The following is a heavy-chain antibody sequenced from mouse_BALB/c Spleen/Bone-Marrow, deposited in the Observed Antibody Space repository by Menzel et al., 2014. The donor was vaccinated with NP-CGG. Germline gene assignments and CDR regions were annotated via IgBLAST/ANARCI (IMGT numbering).Heavy chain of an antibody. CDR1: GFTSTDYY. Sequence: EVKVEESGGGLVQPGGSLRLSCTTSGFTSTDYYMSWVRQPPGKALEWLAFIRNKAYGYITEYSASVRGRFTISRDNSQSILYLQMNTLRAEDSATYYCARFPMDYWGQGTSVTVSS. CDR3: ARFPMDY. CDR2: IRNKAYGYIT. J-gene: IGHJ4*01. V-gene: IGHV7-3*02.